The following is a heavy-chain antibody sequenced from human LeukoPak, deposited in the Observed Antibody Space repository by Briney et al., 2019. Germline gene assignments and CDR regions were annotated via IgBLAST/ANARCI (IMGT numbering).Heavy chain of an antibody. J-gene: IGHJ4*02. CDR1: GFTFSSYA. Sequence: GGSLRLSCAASGFTFSSYAMSWVRRAPGKGLEWVSSNNGGGDSRYSADSVKGRFTISRDNSKNTLYLQMNSLRAEDTAVYYCASGGSFNYWGQGTLVTVSS. V-gene: IGHV3-23*01. CDR2: NNGGGDSR. CDR3: ASGGSFNY. D-gene: IGHD2-15*01.